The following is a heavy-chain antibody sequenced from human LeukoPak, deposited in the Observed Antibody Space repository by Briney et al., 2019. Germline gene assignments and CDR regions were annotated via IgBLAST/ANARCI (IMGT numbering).Heavy chain of an antibody. Sequence: AGGSLRLSCAASGFTFSSYWMSWVRQAPGKGLEWVANIKQDGSEKYYVDSVKGRFAISRDNAKNSLYLQMNSLRAEDTAVYYCARADLERLLEFWGQGTTVTVSS. V-gene: IGHV3-7*01. D-gene: IGHD3-3*01. CDR3: ARADLERLLEF. CDR1: GFTFSSYW. CDR2: IKQDGSEK. J-gene: IGHJ6*02.